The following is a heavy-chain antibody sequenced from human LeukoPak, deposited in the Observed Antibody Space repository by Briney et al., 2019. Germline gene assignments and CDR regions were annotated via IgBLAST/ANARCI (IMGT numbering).Heavy chain of an antibody. J-gene: IGHJ4*02. CDR1: GGSISSSSYY. D-gene: IGHD3-22*01. CDR3: ARGGIKYDSSGYYSDY. V-gene: IGHV4-30-2*01. CDR2: IYHSGST. Sequence: PSETLSLTCTVSGGSISSSSYYWSWIRQPPGKGLEWIGYIYHSGSTYYNPSLKSRVTISVDRSKNQFSLKLSSVTAADTAVYYCARGGIKYDSSGYYSDYWGQGTLVTVSS.